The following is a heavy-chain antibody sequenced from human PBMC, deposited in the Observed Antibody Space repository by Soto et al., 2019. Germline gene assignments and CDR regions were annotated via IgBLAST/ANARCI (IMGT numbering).Heavy chain of an antibody. D-gene: IGHD2-21*01. J-gene: IGHJ3*02. CDR3: ARVVSCAHDAFDI. CDR2: IIPLYPST. V-gene: IGHV1-69*12. Sequence: QVQLVQSGAEVKRPGSSVRVSCKASGANFSTYAINWVRQAPGQGLEWMGAIIPLYPSTNYARKFQDRVTITADQSTSTVYVQLDYLRSEDTAIYYCARVVSCAHDAFDIWGQGTVVTVSS. CDR1: GANFSTYA.